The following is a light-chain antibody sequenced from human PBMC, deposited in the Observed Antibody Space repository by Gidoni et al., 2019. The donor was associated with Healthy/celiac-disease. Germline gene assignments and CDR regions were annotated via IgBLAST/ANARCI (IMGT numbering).Light chain of an antibody. Sequence: EIVLTQSPATLSLSPGERAPLSCRASQSVSSYLAWYQQKPGQAPRLLIYDASNRATGIPARFSGSGSGTDFTLTISSLEPEDFAVYYCQQRSIALTFGGETKVEIK. CDR1: QSVSSY. V-gene: IGKV3-11*01. CDR3: QQRSIALT. CDR2: DAS. J-gene: IGKJ4*01.